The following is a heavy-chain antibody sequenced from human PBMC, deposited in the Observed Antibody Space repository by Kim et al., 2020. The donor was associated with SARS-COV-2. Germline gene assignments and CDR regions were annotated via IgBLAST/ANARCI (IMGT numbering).Heavy chain of an antibody. V-gene: IGHV5-10-1*01. Sequence: GESLKISCKGSGYSFTSYWISWVRQMPGKGLEWMGRIDPSDSYTNYSPSFQGHVTISADKSISTAYLQWSSLKASDTAMYYCASPQVGATTGDAFDIWGQGTMVTVSS. CDR1: GYSFTSYW. CDR2: IDPSDSYT. J-gene: IGHJ3*02. D-gene: IGHD1-26*01. CDR3: ASPQVGATTGDAFDI.